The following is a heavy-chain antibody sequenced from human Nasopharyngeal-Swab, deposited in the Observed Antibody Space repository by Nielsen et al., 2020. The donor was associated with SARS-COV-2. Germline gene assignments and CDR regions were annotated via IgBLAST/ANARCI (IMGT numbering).Heavy chain of an antibody. Sequence: GGSLRLSCAASGFTFSGSAMHWVRQASGKGLEWVGRIRSKANSYATAYAASVKGRFTISRDDSKNTAYLQMNSPKTEDTAVYYCTRPIYCSSTSCSDVWGKGTTVTVSS. CDR2: IRSKANSYAT. V-gene: IGHV3-73*01. CDR3: TRPIYCSSTSCSDV. D-gene: IGHD2-2*01. J-gene: IGHJ6*04. CDR1: GFTFSGSA.